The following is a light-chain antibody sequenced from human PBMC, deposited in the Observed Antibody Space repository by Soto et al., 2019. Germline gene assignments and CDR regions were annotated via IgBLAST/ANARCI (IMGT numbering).Light chain of an antibody. V-gene: IGKV3-15*01. CDR1: QSVNST. CDR3: HQYNDWPQYT. CDR2: GAF. J-gene: IGKJ2*01. Sequence: EIVMTQSPATLYVSPGDTATLSCRASQSVNSTLAWYQQIPGQAPRLLIHGAFTRATGIPARFSGSGFGTEFTLTISSLQSGDFAVYYCHQYNDWPQYTFGPGTEVQMK.